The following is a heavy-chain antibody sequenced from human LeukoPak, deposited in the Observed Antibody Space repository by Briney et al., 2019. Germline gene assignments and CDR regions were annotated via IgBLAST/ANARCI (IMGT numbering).Heavy chain of an antibody. J-gene: IGHJ4*02. CDR2: ISGSGGNT. CDR3: AKVVSGYHFDY. Sequence: GSLRLSCAASGFTFSSYGMSWVRRAPGKGPEWVSGISGSGGNTYYADSVKGRFTISRDNSQNTLYLQMNTLRAEDTAVYYCAKVVSGYHFDYWGQGTLVTVSS. CDR1: GFTFSSYG. D-gene: IGHD5-12*01. V-gene: IGHV3-23*01.